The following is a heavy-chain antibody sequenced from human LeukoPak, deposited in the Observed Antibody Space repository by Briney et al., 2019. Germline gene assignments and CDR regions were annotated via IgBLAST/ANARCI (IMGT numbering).Heavy chain of an antibody. CDR2: IYPEDSDT. CDR1: GYSLTSYW. CDR3: ATSGQQLDYPDY. D-gene: IGHD6-13*01. Sequence: GESLKISGKDSGYSLTSYWSGWSRQMPGKGLEWMEIIYPEDSDTRYSPSFQGQVTISADKSISTAYLHWSSLKASDTAMYYCATSGQQLDYPDYWGQGTLVTVSS. J-gene: IGHJ4*02. V-gene: IGHV5-51*01.